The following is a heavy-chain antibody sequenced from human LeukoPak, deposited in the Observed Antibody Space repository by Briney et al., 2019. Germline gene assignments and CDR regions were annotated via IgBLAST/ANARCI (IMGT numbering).Heavy chain of an antibody. CDR3: ARANDIVVANWFDP. J-gene: IGHJ5*02. D-gene: IGHD2-15*01. CDR1: GYTFTGYY. Sequence: ASVKVSCKASGYTFTGYYMHWVLQAPGQGLEWMGWINPNSGGTNYAQKIQGRVTMTRDTSISTAYMELSRLRSDDTAVYYCARANDIVVANWFDPWGQGTLVTVSS. CDR2: INPNSGGT. V-gene: IGHV1-2*02.